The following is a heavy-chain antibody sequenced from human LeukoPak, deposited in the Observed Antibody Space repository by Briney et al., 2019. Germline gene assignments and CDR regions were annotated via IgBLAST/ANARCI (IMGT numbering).Heavy chain of an antibody. J-gene: IGHJ4*02. CDR3: AIPIQDFDY. CDR2: ISGSGGST. Sequence: GGSLRLSCAASGFTFSSYAMSWVRQAPGKGLEWLSAISGSGGSTYYADSVKGRFTISRDNSKNTLYLEINSLRAEDTAVYYCAIPIQDFDYWGQGTLVTVSS. V-gene: IGHV3-23*01. CDR1: GFTFSSYA. D-gene: IGHD5-18*01.